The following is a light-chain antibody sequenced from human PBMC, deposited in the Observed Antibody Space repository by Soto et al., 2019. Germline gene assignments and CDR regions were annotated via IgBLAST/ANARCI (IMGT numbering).Light chain of an antibody. CDR3: QQSYSTPWT. CDR1: QTISRD. Sequence: DIQMTQSPSSLSASVGDRVTISCRASQTISRDLTWYQQKPGQAPNLLIFGASTLQPGVPPRFSGSGSGTDFTLIISNLQPEDFATYFCQQSYSTPWTFGQGTKVEIK. V-gene: IGKV1-39*01. J-gene: IGKJ1*01. CDR2: GAS.